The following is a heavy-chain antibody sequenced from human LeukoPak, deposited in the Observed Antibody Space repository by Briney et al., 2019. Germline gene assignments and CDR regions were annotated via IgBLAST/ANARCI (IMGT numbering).Heavy chain of an antibody. CDR1: GFTFSSYG. J-gene: IGHJ6*03. CDR2: ISYDGSNK. Sequence: GGSLRLSCAASGFTFSSYGMHWVRQAPGKGLGWVAVISYDGSNKYYADSVKGRFTISRDNSYNTVSLQMNSLRDEDTGVYYCAKGLRTGVGPYMGYHYYMDVWGKGATVTVSS. D-gene: IGHD3-16*01. V-gene: IGHV3-30*18. CDR3: AKGLRTGVGPYMGYHYYMDV.